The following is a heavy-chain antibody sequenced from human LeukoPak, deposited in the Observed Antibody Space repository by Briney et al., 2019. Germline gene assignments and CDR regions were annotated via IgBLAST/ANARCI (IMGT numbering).Heavy chain of an antibody. V-gene: IGHV3-23*01. J-gene: IGHJ4*02. CDR3: AKDLSGYYAHDY. Sequence: GGSLRLSCAASGFTFSSYAMSWVRQAPGKGLEWVSAISGSGGSTYYADSAKGRFTISRDNSKNTLYLQMNSLRAEDTAVYYCAKDLSGYYAHDYWGQGTLVTVSS. D-gene: IGHD3-22*01. CDR2: ISGSGGST. CDR1: GFTFSSYA.